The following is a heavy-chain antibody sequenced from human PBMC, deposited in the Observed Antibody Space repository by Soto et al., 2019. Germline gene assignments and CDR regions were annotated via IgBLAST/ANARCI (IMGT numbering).Heavy chain of an antibody. D-gene: IGHD3-22*01. CDR2: INGANADT. CDR1: GYSFTSHA. V-gene: IGHV1-3*01. Sequence: ASLKVSCKTPGYSFTSHAIHWVRQAPGQRLEWMGLINGANADTRYSQNFQGRVRITKNTLYLQMNSLRAEDTAVYYCARGGYYYDSSGPGGDAFDIWGQGTMVTVSS. J-gene: IGHJ3*02. CDR3: ARGGYYYDSSGPGGDAFDI.